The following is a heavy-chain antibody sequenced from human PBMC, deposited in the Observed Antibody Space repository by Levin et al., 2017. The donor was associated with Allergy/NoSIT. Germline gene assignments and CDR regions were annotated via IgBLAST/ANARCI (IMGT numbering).Heavy chain of an antibody. V-gene: IGHV4-59*01. CDR2: IYYSGST. J-gene: IGHJ6*02. CDR1: GGSTRSNF. D-gene: IGHD3-16*01. CDR3: ARGSWGYYGMDV. Sequence: SSQTLSLTCIVSGGSTRSNFWNWIRQSPGKGLEWMGYIYYSGSTNYNPSLKSRVTMSIDTSKNQFSLKLSSVTAADTAVYYCARGSWGYYGMDVWGQGTTVTVFS.